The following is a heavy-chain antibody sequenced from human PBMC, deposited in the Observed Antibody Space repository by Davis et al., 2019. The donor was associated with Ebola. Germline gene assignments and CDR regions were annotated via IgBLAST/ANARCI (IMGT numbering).Heavy chain of an antibody. J-gene: IGHJ6*02. CDR3: ARGPYGMDV. Sequence: ASVKVSCKASGYTFTSYAMHWVRQAPGQRLEWMGWINPHNGNTNYAQNVQGRVTMTTDTSTSTAYMEVGSLRSDDTAVYYCARGPYGMDVWGQGTTVTVSS. CDR2: INPHNGNT. CDR1: GYTFTSYA. V-gene: IGHV1-3*01.